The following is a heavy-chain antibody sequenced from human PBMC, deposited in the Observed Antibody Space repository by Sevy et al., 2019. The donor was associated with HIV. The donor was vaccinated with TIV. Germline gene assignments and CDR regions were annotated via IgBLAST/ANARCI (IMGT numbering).Heavy chain of an antibody. CDR3: AREGCTKPHDY. CDR2: FSFGCGKI. Sequence: GSLKISCAASGFTFSKYSMSWIRQTPGKGLEWVSTFSFGCGKINYADSVKGRFTISRDDSRNTFYLQMNSLRAEDTAIYYCAREGCTKPHDYWGQGTVVTVSS. V-gene: IGHV3-23*01. J-gene: IGHJ4*02. D-gene: IGHD2-8*01. CDR1: GFTFSKYS.